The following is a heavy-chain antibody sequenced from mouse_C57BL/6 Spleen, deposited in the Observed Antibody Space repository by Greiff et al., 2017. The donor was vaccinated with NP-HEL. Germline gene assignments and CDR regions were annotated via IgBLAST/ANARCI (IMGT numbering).Heavy chain of an antibody. J-gene: IGHJ2*01. CDR3: ARQGAQASSFDY. CDR2: ISSGGSYT. Sequence: EVQRVESGGDLVKPGGSLKLSCAASGFTFSSYGMSWVRQTPDKRLEWIATISSGGSYTYYPDSVKGRFTISRDNAKNTVYMQMSSLKSEDTAVYYCARQGAQASSFDYWGKGTTLTVAS. D-gene: IGHD3-2*02. CDR1: GFTFSSYG. V-gene: IGHV5-6*01.